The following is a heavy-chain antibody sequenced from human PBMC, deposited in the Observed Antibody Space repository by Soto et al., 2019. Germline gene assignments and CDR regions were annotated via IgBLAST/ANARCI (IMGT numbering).Heavy chain of an antibody. V-gene: IGHV3-23*01. Sequence: EVQLLESGGGLVQPGGSLRLSCAASGFTFSSYAMSWVRQAPGKGLEWVSAISGSGGSTYYADSVKGRFTISRDNSKNTSYLQMNSLRAEDTAVYYCAKDEVGAIYYYYYGMDVWGQGTTVTVSS. D-gene: IGHD1-26*01. CDR2: ISGSGGST. CDR3: AKDEVGAIYYYYYGMDV. J-gene: IGHJ6*02. CDR1: GFTFSSYA.